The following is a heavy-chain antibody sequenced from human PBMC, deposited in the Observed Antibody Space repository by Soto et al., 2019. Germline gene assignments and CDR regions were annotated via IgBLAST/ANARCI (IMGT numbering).Heavy chain of an antibody. CDR3: ARLYYDYV. Sequence: GSLRLSCAGSGFTFGTYSMNWVRQAAGKGLEWIAYVSYDSDTIQYADSVKGRFTISRDNAKNSLYLQMNSLRDEDTAVYYCARLYYDYVWGQGTTVTVSS. J-gene: IGHJ6*02. V-gene: IGHV3-48*02. CDR1: GFTFGTYS. CDR2: VSYDSDTI. D-gene: IGHD3-3*01.